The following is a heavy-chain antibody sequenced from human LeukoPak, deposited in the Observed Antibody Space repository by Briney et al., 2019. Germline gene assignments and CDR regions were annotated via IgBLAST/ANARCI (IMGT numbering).Heavy chain of an antibody. V-gene: IGHV6-1*01. CDR1: GDSVSSTNGA. J-gene: IGHJ4*02. D-gene: IGHD6-19*01. CDR3: ARDVATTGWYTFDY. CDR2: TYYRSTWYL. Sequence: SQTLSLTCAISGDSVSSTNGAWNWLRQSPSRGLEWLGRTYYRSTWYLEDGVSVKGRITISPDTSNNQFSRQLSSVTPEDTPVYYCARDVATTGWYTFDYWAQGTLVTVSA.